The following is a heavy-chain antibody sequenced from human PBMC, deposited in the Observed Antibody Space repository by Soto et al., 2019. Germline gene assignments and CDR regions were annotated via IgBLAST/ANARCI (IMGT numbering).Heavy chain of an antibody. CDR2: IYHSGST. CDR1: GGSISSINW. CDR3: ARYDYGSGNDYNIDY. J-gene: IGHJ4*02. Sequence: QVQLQESGPGLVKPSGTLSLTCAVSGGSISSINWWSWVRQPPGTGLEWIGEIYHSGSTNYNPSLKSRVTISVDKSKNQFSLKMSSVTAADTAVYYCARYDYGSGNDYNIDYWGQGTLVTVSS. V-gene: IGHV4-4*02. D-gene: IGHD3-10*01.